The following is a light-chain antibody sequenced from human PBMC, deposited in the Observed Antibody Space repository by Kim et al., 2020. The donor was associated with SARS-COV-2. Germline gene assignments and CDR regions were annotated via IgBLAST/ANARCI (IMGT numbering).Light chain of an antibody. CDR2: VGTGGIVG. V-gene: IGLV9-49*01. CDR3: GADHGSRSNFVRV. Sequence: QPVLTQPPSASASLGASVTLTCTLSSGYSTYKVDWYQQRPGKGPRFVMRVGTGGIVGSKGDGIPDRFSVLGSGLNRYLTIKNIQEEDESDYHSGADHGSRSNFVRVFGGGNK. CDR1: SGYSTYK. J-gene: IGLJ3*02.